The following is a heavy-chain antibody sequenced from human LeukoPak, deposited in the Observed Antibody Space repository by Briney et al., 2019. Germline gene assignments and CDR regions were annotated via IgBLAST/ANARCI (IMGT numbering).Heavy chain of an antibody. CDR3: AKSDYGDYVGHFDY. J-gene: IGHJ4*02. CDR1: GFTFSSYG. V-gene: IGHV3-30*02. CDR2: IRYDGSNK. Sequence: GGSLRLSCAASGFTFSSYGMHWVRQAPGKGLGWVAFIRYDGSNKYYADSVKGRFTISRDNSKNTLYLQMNSLRAEDTAVYYCAKSDYGDYVGHFDYWGQGTLVTVSS. D-gene: IGHD4-17*01.